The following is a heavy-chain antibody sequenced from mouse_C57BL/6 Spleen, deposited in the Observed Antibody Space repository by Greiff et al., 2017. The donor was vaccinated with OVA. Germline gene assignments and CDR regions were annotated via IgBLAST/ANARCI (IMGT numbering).Heavy chain of an antibody. CDR2: ILPGSGST. CDR3: ARGSYYYGSRGGYFDV. Sequence: QVQLQQSGAELMKPGASVKLSCKATGYTFTGYWIEWVKQRPGHGLEWIGEILPGSGSTNYNEKFKGKATFNADTSSNTAYMQLSSLTTEDSAIYYCARGSYYYGSRGGYFDVWGTGTTVTVSS. V-gene: IGHV1-9*01. CDR1: GYTFTGYW. D-gene: IGHD1-1*01. J-gene: IGHJ1*03.